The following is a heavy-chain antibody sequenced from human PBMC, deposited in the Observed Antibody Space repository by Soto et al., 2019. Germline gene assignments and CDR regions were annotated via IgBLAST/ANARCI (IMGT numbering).Heavy chain of an antibody. V-gene: IGHV3-9*01. CDR3: APLGITMVRGVKGLSVS. D-gene: IGHD3-10*01. Sequence: PGGSLRLSCAASGFTFDDYAMHWVRQAPGKGLEWVSGISWNSGSIGYADSVKGRFTISRDNAKNSLYLQMNSLRAEDTALYYCAPLGITMVRGVKGLSVSWGQGTLVTVSS. J-gene: IGHJ5*02. CDR2: ISWNSGSI. CDR1: GFTFDDYA.